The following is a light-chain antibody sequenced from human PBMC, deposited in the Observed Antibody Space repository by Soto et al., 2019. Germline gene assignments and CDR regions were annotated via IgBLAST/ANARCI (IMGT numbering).Light chain of an antibody. CDR3: QQYNNWPWT. J-gene: IGKJ1*01. V-gene: IGKV3-15*01. CDR1: QRVRGD. CDR2: GAS. Sequence: EIVMTQSPATLSASPGECVTLSCRASQRVRGDLAWFHQKPGQAPRLLVYGASARATGIPARFSGSGPGTEFTLTISSLQSEDFAVYYCQQYNNWPWTLGQGTKVDI.